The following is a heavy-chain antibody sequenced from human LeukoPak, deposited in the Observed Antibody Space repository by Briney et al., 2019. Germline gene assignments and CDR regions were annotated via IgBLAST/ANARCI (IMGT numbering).Heavy chain of an antibody. J-gene: IGHJ4*02. CDR1: GYTFTGYY. V-gene: IGHV1-2*06. D-gene: IGHD3-9*01. CDR3: ARDSDVLRYFDWSRHFDY. Sequence: ASVKVSCKASGYTFTGYYMHWVRQAPGQGLEWMGRINPNSGGTNYAQKFQGRVTMTRDTSISTAYMELSGLRSDDTAVYYCARDSDVLRYFDWSRHFDYWGQGTLVTVSS. CDR2: INPNSGGT.